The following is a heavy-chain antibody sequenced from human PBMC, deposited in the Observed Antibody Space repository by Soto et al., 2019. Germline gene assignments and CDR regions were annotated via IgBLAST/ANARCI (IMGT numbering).Heavy chain of an antibody. V-gene: IGHV4-39*01. CDR2: IYYSGST. CDR1: DASTGLRTHM. J-gene: IGHJ4*02. D-gene: IGHD2-15*01. Sequence: SLACFSCDASTGLRTHMWGCVCKKQGKGLEWMGSIYYSGSTYYNPSLKSRVTISVDTSKNQFSLKLSSVTAADTAVYYCASFAVYCCGGSRLYKFHYRAQRTLDPVS. CDR3: ASFAVYCCGGSRLYKFHY.